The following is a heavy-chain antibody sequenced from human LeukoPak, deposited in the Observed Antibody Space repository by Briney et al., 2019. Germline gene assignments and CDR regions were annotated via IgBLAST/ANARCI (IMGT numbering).Heavy chain of an antibody. CDR3: ARGVPSVTPFDY. CDR2: ISAYNGNT. CDR1: GYTFTSYG. D-gene: IGHD4-17*01. V-gene: IGHV1-18*01. J-gene: IGHJ4*02. Sequence: ASVKVSCKAFGYTFTSYGIRWVRQAPGQGLEWMGWISAYNGNTNYAQKLQGRVTMTTDTSTSTAYMELRSLRSDDTAVYYCARGVPSVTPFDYWGQGTLVTVSS.